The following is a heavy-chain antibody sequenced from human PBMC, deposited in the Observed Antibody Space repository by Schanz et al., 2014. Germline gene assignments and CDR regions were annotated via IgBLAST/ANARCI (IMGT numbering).Heavy chain of an antibody. Sequence: QLQLVQSGAEVKKPGSSVKVSCKLSGGTFSSDTFSWVRQAPGQGLEWMGRIVPIAGITNYAQRFQGRVTITADKSSDTAYMELSSLASEDTAVYYCARGQRRTIGRPFGPWGQGTLVTVSS. V-gene: IGHV1-69*02. D-gene: IGHD6-25*01. CDR2: IVPIAGIT. CDR1: GGTFSSDT. J-gene: IGHJ5*02. CDR3: ARGQRRTIGRPFGP.